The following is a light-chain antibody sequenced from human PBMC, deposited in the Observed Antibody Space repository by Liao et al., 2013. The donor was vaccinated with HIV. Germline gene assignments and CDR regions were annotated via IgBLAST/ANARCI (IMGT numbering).Light chain of an antibody. J-gene: IGLJ3*02. CDR1: NIGRKS. CDR3: QVWDSRNSRWM. V-gene: IGLV3-21*04. CDR2: QDA. Sequence: SYVLTQTPSVSVAPGETAGITCGGSNIGRKSVHWYQHKPGQAPVLVIYQDAKRPSGIPERFSGSNSGNTATLTISGAEAGDEADYYCQVWDSRNSRWMFGGGTKVTVL.